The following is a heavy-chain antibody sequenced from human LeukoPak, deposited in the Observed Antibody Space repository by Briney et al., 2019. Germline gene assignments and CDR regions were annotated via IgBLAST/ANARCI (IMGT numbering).Heavy chain of an antibody. CDR3: ARDSVNYGSGSYYGY. D-gene: IGHD3-10*01. Sequence: GGSLRLSCAASGFTFSNYAMHWVRQAPGKGLEWVAVISYDGRDKYYTDSVKGRFTISRDDSRNTLYLQTNRLRDEDTAVYYCARDSVNYGSGSYYGYWGQGALVTVSS. V-gene: IGHV3-30*04. CDR2: ISYDGRDK. CDR1: GFTFSNYA. J-gene: IGHJ4*02.